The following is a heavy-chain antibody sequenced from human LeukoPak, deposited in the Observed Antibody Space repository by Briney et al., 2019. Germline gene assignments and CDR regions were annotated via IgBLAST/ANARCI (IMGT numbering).Heavy chain of an antibody. J-gene: IGHJ4*02. Sequence: SVKVSCKASGFTFTSSAVQWVRQARGQRLEWIGWIVVASGNTNYAQKFQERVTITRDMSTSTAYMELSSLRSEDTAVYYCAAGPELRFLEVWGQGNLVTVSS. CDR2: IVVASGNT. CDR3: AAGPELRFLEV. CDR1: GFTFTSSA. D-gene: IGHD3-3*01. V-gene: IGHV1-58*01.